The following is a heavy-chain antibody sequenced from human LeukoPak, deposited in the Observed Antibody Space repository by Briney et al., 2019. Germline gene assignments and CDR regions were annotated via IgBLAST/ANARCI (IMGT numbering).Heavy chain of an antibody. D-gene: IGHD3-22*01. J-gene: IGHJ4*02. CDR1: GYTFTYYG. CDR2: ISPYNYNT. V-gene: IGHV1-18*01. Sequence: ASVKVSCKTSGYTFTYYGINWVRQAPGQGLEWMGWISPYNYNTNYAQKFQGRVTLTTDTSTSTAYMELRSLRSDDTAVYYCARVDLYYDSSGYSQAANDYWGQGTLVTVSS. CDR3: ARVDLYYDSSGYSQAANDY.